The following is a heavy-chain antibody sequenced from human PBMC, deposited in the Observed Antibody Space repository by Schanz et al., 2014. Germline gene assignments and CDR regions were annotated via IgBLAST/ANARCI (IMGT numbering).Heavy chain of an antibody. D-gene: IGHD2-15*01. CDR3: ARDAYCNGGGCQVNIDC. Sequence: AASGFTFSNYGMHWVRQAPGKWLDRVAVIWYDGSNQDYADSVKGRFTISRVKSKNTLYLQIDSLRAEVTALYSCARDAYCNGGGCQVNIDCRDEGALVSVSS. CDR2: IWYDGSNQ. CDR1: GFTFSNYG. V-gene: IGHV3-33*01. J-gene: IGHJ4*02.